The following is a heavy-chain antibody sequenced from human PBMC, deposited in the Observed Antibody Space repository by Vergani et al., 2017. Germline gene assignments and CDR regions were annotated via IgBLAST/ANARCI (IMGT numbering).Heavy chain of an antibody. D-gene: IGHD3-10*01. CDR1: GFTFDDYG. V-gene: IGHV3-20*04. CDR3: AGDRLPRQRYYYGSGTPSCFDY. J-gene: IGHJ4*02. Sequence: EVQLVESGGGVVRPGGSLRLSCAASGFTFDDYGMSWVRQAPGKGLEWVSGINWNGGSTGYADSVKGRFTISRDNAKNSLYLQMNSLRAEDTALYYCAGDRLPRQRYYYGSGTPSCFDYWGQGTLVTVSS. CDR2: INWNGGST.